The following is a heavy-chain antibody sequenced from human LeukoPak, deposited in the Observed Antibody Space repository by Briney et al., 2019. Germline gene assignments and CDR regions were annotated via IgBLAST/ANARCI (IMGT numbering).Heavy chain of an antibody. CDR2: IYYSGST. CDR1: GGSISSHY. CDR3: ARARGLGYCSSTGCPLPYYCDY. Sequence: SETLSLTCTVSGGSISSHYWSWIRQSPGKGLEWIGYIYYSGSTNYNPSLKSRVTISVDTSKNKFSLKLSSVTAADTAVYYCARARGLGYCSSTGCPLPYYCDYWGQGTLVTVSS. V-gene: IGHV4-59*11. D-gene: IGHD2-2*01. J-gene: IGHJ4*02.